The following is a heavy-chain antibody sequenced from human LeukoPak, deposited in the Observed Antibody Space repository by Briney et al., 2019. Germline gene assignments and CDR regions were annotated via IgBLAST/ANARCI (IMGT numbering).Heavy chain of an antibody. J-gene: IGHJ6*03. V-gene: IGHV3-21*01. CDR3: VTNLNWGVDYDFYYMDV. Sequence: GGSLRLSCAASGFTFSTYGMTWVRQAPGEGLECVSSITSSAYIYYADSVKGRFTISRDDAKNSLYLQMNSLRAEDAAVYYCVTNLNWGVDYDFYYMDVWGKGTTVTVSS. D-gene: IGHD7-27*01. CDR2: ITSSAYI. CDR1: GFTFSTYG.